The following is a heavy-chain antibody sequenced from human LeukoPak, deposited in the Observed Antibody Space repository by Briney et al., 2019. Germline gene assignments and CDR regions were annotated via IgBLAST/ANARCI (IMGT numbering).Heavy chain of an antibody. J-gene: IGHJ4*02. V-gene: IGHV3-48*03. CDR2: ISSSGRTI. CDR3: AREDGSQLDY. D-gene: IGHD1-26*01. Sequence: GGSRRLTCAASGFTFSSYEMNWVRQAPGKGLEWVSYISSSGRTIYYADSVKGRFTISRDNAKNSLYLQMDSLRAGDTAVYYCAREDGSQLDYWGRGTLVTVSS. CDR1: GFTFSSYE.